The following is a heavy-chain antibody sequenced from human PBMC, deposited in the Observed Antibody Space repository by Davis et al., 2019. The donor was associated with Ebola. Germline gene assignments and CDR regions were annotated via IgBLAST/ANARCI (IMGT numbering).Heavy chain of an antibody. CDR1: GFTFSSYS. V-gene: IGHV3-48*02. Sequence: GESLKISCAASGFTFSSYSMNWVRQAPGKGLEWVSYISSSSSTIYYADSVKGRFTISRDNAKNSLYLQMNSLRDEDTAVYYCVVGRGFMVWDFDYWGQGTLVTVSS. CDR2: ISSSSSTI. D-gene: IGHD3-10*01. J-gene: IGHJ4*02. CDR3: VVGRGFMVWDFDY.